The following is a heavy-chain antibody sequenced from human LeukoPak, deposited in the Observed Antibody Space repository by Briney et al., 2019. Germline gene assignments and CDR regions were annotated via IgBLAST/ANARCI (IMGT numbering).Heavy chain of an antibody. J-gene: IGHJ4*02. Sequence: GGSLRLSCAASGFTFRSYGMHWVRQAPGKGLEWVAVIWSDRRTKDYGDSVKGRATISRDNSKNTLYLEMNSLRDEDTAVYYCATDHGNSPFDFWGQGTLVTVSS. CDR2: IWSDRRTK. D-gene: IGHD5-24*01. CDR3: ATDHGNSPFDF. CDR1: GFTFRSYG. V-gene: IGHV3-33*01.